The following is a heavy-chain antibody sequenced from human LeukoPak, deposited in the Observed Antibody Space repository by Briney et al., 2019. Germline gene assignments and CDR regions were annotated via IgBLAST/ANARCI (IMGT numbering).Heavy chain of an antibody. CDR1: GGSFSGYY. J-gene: IGHJ5*02. CDR3: ARDLTVYDFWSGYLFDP. Sequence: PSETLSLTCAVYGGSFSGYYWSWIRQPPGKGLEWIGEINHSGSTNYNPSLKSRVTISVDTSKNQFSLKLSSATAADTAVYYCARDLTVYDFWSGYLFDPWGQGTLVTVSS. V-gene: IGHV4-34*01. CDR2: INHSGST. D-gene: IGHD3-3*01.